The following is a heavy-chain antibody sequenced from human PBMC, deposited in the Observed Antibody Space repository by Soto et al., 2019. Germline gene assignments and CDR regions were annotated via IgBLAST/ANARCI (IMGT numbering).Heavy chain of an antibody. Sequence: XSVKVSCTASGYSFINFDINWLRQASGQGPEWMGWMNANSRNIFYSQRFQGKFTMTWDTSLSTAYMEMNNLMSEDTAVYYCARGNPYNYAGFDVWGQGTTVTVSS. CDR3: ARGNPYNYAGFDV. CDR1: GYSFINFD. CDR2: MNANSRNI. D-gene: IGHD3-16*01. J-gene: IGHJ6*02. V-gene: IGHV1-8*01.